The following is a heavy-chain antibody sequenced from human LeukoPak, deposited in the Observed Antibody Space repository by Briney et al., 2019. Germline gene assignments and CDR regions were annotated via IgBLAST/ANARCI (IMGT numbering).Heavy chain of an antibody. Sequence: PSETLSLTCTVSGGSISSYYWSWIRQPPGKGLDWIGYIYYSGSTNYNPSLKSRVTISVDTSKNQFSLKLSSVTAADTAVYYCAGGTMVRGVIINIPYYFDYWGQGTLVTVSS. CDR3: AGGTMVRGVIINIPYYFDY. CDR1: GGSISSYY. V-gene: IGHV4-59*08. CDR2: IYYSGST. J-gene: IGHJ4*02. D-gene: IGHD3-10*01.